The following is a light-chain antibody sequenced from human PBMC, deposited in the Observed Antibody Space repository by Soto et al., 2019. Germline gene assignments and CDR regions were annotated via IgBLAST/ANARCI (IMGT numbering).Light chain of an antibody. CDR2: RAS. V-gene: IGKV2-28*01. J-gene: IGKJ4*01. Sequence: EIVLTQSPLSLPVTPGEPASISCRSSQSLLHSNGYNYVDWYLQKPGQSPQLLIYRASTRATGIPHRLSGSGYGTDFTLTISRLEAEDFAVYYCQQYGSSPLTFGGGTKVDI. CDR3: QQYGSSPLT. CDR1: QSLLHSNGYNY.